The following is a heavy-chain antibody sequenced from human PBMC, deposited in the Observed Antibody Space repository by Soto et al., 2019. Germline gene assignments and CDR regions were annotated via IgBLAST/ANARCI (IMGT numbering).Heavy chain of an antibody. CDR1: GGSSTNYA. D-gene: IGHD6-19*01. CDR2: IIPVFGTT. V-gene: IGHV1-69*06. Sequence: QVQLVQSGTEVKKPGSSVKVSCTASGGSSTNYALSWVRQAPGQGLEWMGGIIPVFGTTNYSPNFQDRVTITADKSTATVYMELTSLRLEDTAMYFCSRSLYISGWVNWSFDLWGRGTLVTVSS. J-gene: IGHJ2*01. CDR3: SRSLYISGWVNWSFDL.